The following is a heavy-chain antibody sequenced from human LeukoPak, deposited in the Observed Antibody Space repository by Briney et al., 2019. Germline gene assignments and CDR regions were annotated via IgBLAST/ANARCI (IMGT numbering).Heavy chain of an antibody. V-gene: IGHV4-34*01. CDR3: ARGRYVWGSYRSYYFDY. D-gene: IGHD3-16*02. CDR1: GGSFSGYY. Sequence: PSETLSLTCAVYGGSFSGYYWSWIRQPPGKGLEWIGEINHSGSTNYNPSLKSRVTISVGTSKNQFSLKLSSVTAADTAVYYCARGRYVWGSYRSYYFDYWGQGTLVTVSS. CDR2: INHSGST. J-gene: IGHJ4*02.